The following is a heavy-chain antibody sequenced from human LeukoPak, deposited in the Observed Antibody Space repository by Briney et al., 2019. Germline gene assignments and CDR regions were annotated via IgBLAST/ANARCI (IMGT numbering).Heavy chain of an antibody. CDR2: IADDGSEK. D-gene: IGHD6-19*01. CDR1: GFIFSNNW. CDR3: GGHVRRSGWDY. V-gene: IGHV3-7*05. Sequence: GGSLRLSCAASGFIFSNNWMGWVRQAPGKGLEWVANIADDGSEKYYVDSVKGRFTISRDNAKSSLYLQMSSLRAEDTAVYYCGGHVRRSGWDYWCQGTLVTVSS. J-gene: IGHJ4*02.